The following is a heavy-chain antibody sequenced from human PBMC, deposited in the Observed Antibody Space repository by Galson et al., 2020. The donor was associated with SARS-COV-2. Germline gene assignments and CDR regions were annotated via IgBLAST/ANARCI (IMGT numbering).Heavy chain of an antibody. J-gene: IGHJ6*02. CDR3: AKDVGITMVRGVIGYYYGMDV. CDR2: IYSGGST. D-gene: IGHD3-10*01. V-gene: IGHV3-23*03. Sequence: GESLKISCAASGFTFSSYAMSWVRQAPGKGLEWVSVIYSGGSTYYADSVKGRFTISRDNSKNTLYLQMNSLRAEDTAVYYCAKDVGITMVRGVIGYYYGMDVWGQGTTVTVSS. CDR1: GFTFSSYA.